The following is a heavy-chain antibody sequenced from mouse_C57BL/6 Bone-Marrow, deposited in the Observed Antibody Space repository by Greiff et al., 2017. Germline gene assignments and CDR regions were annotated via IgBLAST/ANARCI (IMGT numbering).Heavy chain of an antibody. CDR3: AREGDYYGSMNAMDY. J-gene: IGHJ4*01. CDR1: GYAFTNYL. D-gene: IGHD1-1*01. CDR2: INPGSGGT. V-gene: IGHV1-54*01. Sequence: VQLQQSGAELVRPGTSVTVSCKASGYAFTNYLIEWVKQRPGQGLEWIGVINPGSGGTNYNEKFKGKAPLTADKSSSTAYMQLSSLTSEDSAVYVCAREGDYYGSMNAMDYWGQGTSVTVSS.